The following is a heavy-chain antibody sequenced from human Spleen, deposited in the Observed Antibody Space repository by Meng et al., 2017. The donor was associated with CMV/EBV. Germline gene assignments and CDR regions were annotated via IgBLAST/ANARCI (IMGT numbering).Heavy chain of an antibody. Sequence: GESLKISCAASGFTFSSYAMSWVRQAPGKGLEWVSAISGSGGSTYYADSVKGRFTISRDNSKNTLYLQMSSLRAEDTAMYYCARMSRMLFDFWGRGTLVTVSS. J-gene: IGHJ4*02. CDR1: GFTFSSYA. CDR3: ARMSRMLFDF. CDR2: ISGSGGST. D-gene: IGHD3-16*01. V-gene: IGHV3-23*01.